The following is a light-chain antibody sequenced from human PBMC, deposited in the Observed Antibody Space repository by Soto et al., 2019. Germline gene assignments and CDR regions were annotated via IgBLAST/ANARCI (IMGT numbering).Light chain of an antibody. Sequence: EIVLTQSPGTLSLSPGERATLSCRASQSVSSCLAWYQQKPGQAPRLLIYDASTRATGISARFSGSGSGTDFTLTISSLQPEDFACYYCQQRSSWPVTFGQGTKVEVK. CDR1: QSVSSC. CDR3: QQRSSWPVT. V-gene: IGKV3-11*01. J-gene: IGKJ1*01. CDR2: DAS.